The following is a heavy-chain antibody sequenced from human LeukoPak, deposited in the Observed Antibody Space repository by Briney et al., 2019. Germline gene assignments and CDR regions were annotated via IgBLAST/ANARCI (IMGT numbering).Heavy chain of an antibody. J-gene: IGHJ3*02. V-gene: IGHV3-23*01. D-gene: IGHD3-22*01. CDR2: ISGSGGST. CDR1: GFSFSDHW. Sequence: PGGSLRLSCVASGFSFSDHWMNWFRQAPGKGLEWVSAISGSGGSTYYADSVKGRFTISRDNSKNTLYLQMNSLRAEDTAVYYCAKDHYYDSSGYYYVDAFDIWGQGTMVTVSS. CDR3: AKDHYYDSSGYYYVDAFDI.